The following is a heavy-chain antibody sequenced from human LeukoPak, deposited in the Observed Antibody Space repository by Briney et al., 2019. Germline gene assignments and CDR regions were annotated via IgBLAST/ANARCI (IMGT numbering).Heavy chain of an antibody. V-gene: IGHV1-2*02. CDR2: INPNSGGT. Sequence: GASVKVSCKASGYTFSAYHIHWVRQAPGQWLEWMGWINPNSGGTNFAPKFHGRVSMTRDTSLSTAYMELSSLRSDDTAVYYCARGDKKENLSGPSGYFDPWGQGSLVTVSS. J-gene: IGHJ5*02. CDR3: ARGDKKENLSGPSGYFDP. D-gene: IGHD3-10*01. CDR1: GYTFSAYH.